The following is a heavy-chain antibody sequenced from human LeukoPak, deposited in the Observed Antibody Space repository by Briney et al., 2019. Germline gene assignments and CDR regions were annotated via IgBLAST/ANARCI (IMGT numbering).Heavy chain of an antibody. V-gene: IGHV4-59*11. CDR3: ARVDSSGYYGFDY. J-gene: IGHJ4*02. CDR1: GDSLSSHY. CDR2: IYYSGST. D-gene: IGHD3-22*01. Sequence: SETLSLTCNVSGDSLSSHYWSWIRQPPGKGLEWIGYIYYSGSTYYNPSLKSRVTISVDTSKNQFSLKLSSVTAADTAVYYCARVDSSGYYGFDYWGQGTLVTVSS.